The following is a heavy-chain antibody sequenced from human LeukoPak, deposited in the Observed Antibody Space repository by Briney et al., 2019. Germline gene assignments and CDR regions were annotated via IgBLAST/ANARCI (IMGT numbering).Heavy chain of an antibody. CDR1: GGSISSGGYY. J-gene: IGHJ3*02. V-gene: IGHV4-31*03. D-gene: IGHD3-22*01. CDR3: AREGGETYYYDSSGFDAFDI. Sequence: SETLSLTCTVSGGSISSGGYYWSWIRQHPGKGLVWIGYIYYSGSTYYNPSLKSRVTISVDTSKNLFSLKLSSVTAADTAVYYCAREGGETYYYDSSGFDAFDIWGQGTMVTVS. CDR2: IYYSGST.